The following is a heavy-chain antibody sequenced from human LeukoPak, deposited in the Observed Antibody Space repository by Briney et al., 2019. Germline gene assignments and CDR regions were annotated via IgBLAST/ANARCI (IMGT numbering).Heavy chain of an antibody. CDR1: GYTFTSYG. CDR3: ARDHLSGSLDY. V-gene: IGHV1-69*13. J-gene: IGHJ4*02. D-gene: IGHD5-12*01. CDR2: IIPIFGTA. Sequence: SVKVSCKASGYTFTSYGISWVRQAPGQGLEWMGGIIPIFGTANYAQKFQGRVTITADESTSTAYMELSSLRSEDTAVYYCARDHLSGSLDYWGQGTLVTVSS.